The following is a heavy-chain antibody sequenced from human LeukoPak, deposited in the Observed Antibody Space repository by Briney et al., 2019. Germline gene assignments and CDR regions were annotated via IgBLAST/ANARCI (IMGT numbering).Heavy chain of an antibody. Sequence: SETLSLTCTVSGGSISSYYWSWIRQPPGKGLVWIGYIYYSGSTNYNPSLKSRVTISVDTSKNQFSLKLSSVTAADTAVYYCARRSPDGSYYYFDYWGQGTLVTVSS. CDR2: IYYSGST. V-gene: IGHV4-59*08. D-gene: IGHD1-26*01. J-gene: IGHJ4*02. CDR1: GGSISSYY. CDR3: ARRSPDGSYYYFDY.